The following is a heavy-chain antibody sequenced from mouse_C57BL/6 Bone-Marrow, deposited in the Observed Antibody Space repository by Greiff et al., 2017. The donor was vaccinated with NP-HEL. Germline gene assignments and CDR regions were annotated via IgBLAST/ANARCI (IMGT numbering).Heavy chain of an antibody. D-gene: IGHD1-1*02. CDR1: GFTFSSYA. V-gene: IGHV5-4*01. CDR3: ARSWWAWFAY. J-gene: IGHJ3*01. Sequence: EVHLVESGGGLVKPGGSLKLSCAASGFTFSSYAMSWVRQTPEKRLEWVATISDGGSYTYYPDNVKGRFTISRDNAKNNLYLQMSHLKSEDTAMYYCARSWWAWFAYWGQGTLVTVSA. CDR2: ISDGGSYT.